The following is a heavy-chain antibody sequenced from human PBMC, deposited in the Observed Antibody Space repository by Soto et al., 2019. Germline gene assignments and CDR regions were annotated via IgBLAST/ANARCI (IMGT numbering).Heavy chain of an antibody. Sequence: PGGSLRLSCAASGFTFSSYSMNWVRQAPGKGLEWVSSISSSSSYIYYADSVKGRFTISRDNAKNSLYLQMNSLRAEDTAMYYCARDLGNVHYDFWSGYYTGYYHYGMDVWGQGTTVTVSS. D-gene: IGHD3-3*01. CDR2: ISSSSSYI. V-gene: IGHV3-21*01. CDR1: GFTFSSYS. CDR3: ARDLGNVHYDFWSGYYTGYYHYGMDV. J-gene: IGHJ6*02.